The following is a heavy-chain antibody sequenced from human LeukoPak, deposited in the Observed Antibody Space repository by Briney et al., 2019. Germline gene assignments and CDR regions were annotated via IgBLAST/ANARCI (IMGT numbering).Heavy chain of an antibody. CDR2: IYYSGST. Sequence: PSETLSLTCTVSGGSISSYYWSWIRQPPGKGLEWIGYIYYSGSTNYNPSLKSRVTISVDTSKNQFSLKLSSVTAADTAVYYCARQKGYCSSTSCYGGVWYNWFDPWGQGTLVTVSS. V-gene: IGHV4-59*08. CDR1: GGSISSYY. D-gene: IGHD2-2*01. J-gene: IGHJ5*02. CDR3: ARQKGYCSSTSCYGGVWYNWFDP.